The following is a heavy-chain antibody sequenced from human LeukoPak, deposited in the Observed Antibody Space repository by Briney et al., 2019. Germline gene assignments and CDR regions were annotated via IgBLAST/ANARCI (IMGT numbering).Heavy chain of an antibody. CDR2: ISGSGGST. V-gene: IGHV3-23*01. D-gene: IGHD3-22*01. J-gene: IGHJ3*02. CDR1: GFTFSSYA. Sequence: GGSLRLSCAASGFTFSSYAMSWVRQAPGKGLEWVSAISGSGGSTYYADSVKGRFTISRDNSKNTLYLQMNSLRAEDTAIYYCAKDARNYYDSSGYGNGAFDIWGQGTMVTVSS. CDR3: AKDARNYYDSSGYGNGAFDI.